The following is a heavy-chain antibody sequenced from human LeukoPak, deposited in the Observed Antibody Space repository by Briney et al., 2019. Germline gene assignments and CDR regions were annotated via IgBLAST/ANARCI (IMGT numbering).Heavy chain of an antibody. J-gene: IGHJ4*02. CDR2: IIPIFGTA. Sequence: SVKVSCKASGGTFSSYAISWVRQAPGQGLEWMGGIIPIFGTANYAQKFQGRVTITTDESTSTAYMELSSLRSEDTAVYYCARGYSGSYSNLDYWGQGTLVTVSS. D-gene: IGHD1-26*01. CDR1: GGTFSSYA. CDR3: ARGYSGSYSNLDY. V-gene: IGHV1-69*05.